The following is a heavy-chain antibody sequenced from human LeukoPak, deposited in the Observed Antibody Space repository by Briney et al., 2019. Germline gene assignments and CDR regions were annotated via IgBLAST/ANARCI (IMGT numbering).Heavy chain of an antibody. V-gene: IGHV3-23*01. CDR2: ISVSGGTT. CDR3: AKDCSGSGSFYDY. J-gene: IGHJ4*02. CDR1: GFTFSSYA. D-gene: IGHD1-26*01. Sequence: GGSLRLSCAVSGFTFSSYAMNWVRQAPGKGLEWVSSISVSGGTTYYADSVKGRFTISRDNSKNTLYLQMNSLRAEGTAIYYCAKDCSGSGSFYDYWGQGTLVTVSS.